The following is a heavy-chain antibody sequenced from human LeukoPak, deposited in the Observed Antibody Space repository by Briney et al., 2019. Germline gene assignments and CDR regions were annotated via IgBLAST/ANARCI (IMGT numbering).Heavy chain of an antibody. V-gene: IGHV3-21*04. D-gene: IGHD3-22*01. CDR3: AKDSGPYTSGYYGH. CDR2: ISSTSNYI. Sequence: GGSLRLSCAASGFTFSSYSMDWVRQAPGKGLEWVSSISSTSNYIYYADSVKGRFTISRDNSKNTLFLQMNSLRAEDTAVYYCAKDSGPYTSGYYGHWGQGTLVTVSS. CDR1: GFTFSSYS. J-gene: IGHJ4*02.